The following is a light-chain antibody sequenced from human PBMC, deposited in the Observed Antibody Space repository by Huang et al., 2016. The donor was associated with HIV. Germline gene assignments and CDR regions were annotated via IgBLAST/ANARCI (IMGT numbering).Light chain of an antibody. V-gene: IGKV1-33*01. CDR3: QHYDSVPPLT. CDR2: DAS. J-gene: IGKJ4*01. CDR1: QDIRNY. Sequence: DIQMTQSPSSLSASVGDRVTITCQARQDIRNYLNWYQQNPGKAPKLLIYDASNLQTGVPSRFSGSGSGTDFTFTISSLQLEDVGTYYCQHYDSVPPLTFGGGTKVEIK.